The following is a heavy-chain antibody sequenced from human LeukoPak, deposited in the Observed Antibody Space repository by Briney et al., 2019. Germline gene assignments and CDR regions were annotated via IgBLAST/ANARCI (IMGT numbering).Heavy chain of an antibody. D-gene: IGHD6-13*01. CDR2: INPNSGGT. CDR1: GYTFTGYY. CDR3: AGGLLRIIAAAGPLGY. Sequence: ASVKVSCKASGYTFTGYYMHWVRQAPGQGLEWMGWINPNSGGTNYAQKFQGWVTMTRDTSISTAYMELSRLRSDDTAVYYCAGGLLRIIAAAGPLGYWGQGTLVTVSS. J-gene: IGHJ4*02. V-gene: IGHV1-2*04.